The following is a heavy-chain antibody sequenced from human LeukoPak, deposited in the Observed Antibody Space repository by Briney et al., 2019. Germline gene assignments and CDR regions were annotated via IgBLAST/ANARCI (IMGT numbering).Heavy chain of an antibody. D-gene: IGHD2-15*01. V-gene: IGHV1-2*02. Sequence: ASVKASCKASGYSFTGYYMHWVRQAPGQGLEWMGWINPNSGGTNYAQKFQGRVTMTRDTSISTAYMELSRLRSDDTAVYYCARARTYCSGGSCYLLDPWGQGTLVTVSS. CDR2: INPNSGGT. CDR3: ARARTYCSGGSCYLLDP. J-gene: IGHJ5*02. CDR1: GYSFTGYY.